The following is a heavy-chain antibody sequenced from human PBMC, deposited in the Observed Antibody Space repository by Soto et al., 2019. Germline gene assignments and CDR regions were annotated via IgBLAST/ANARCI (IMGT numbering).Heavy chain of an antibody. CDR2: ISASGGST. J-gene: IGHJ1*01. CDR1: AFTFSNCA. Sequence: GGSLRLSCAASAFTFSNCAMNWVRQAPGKGLEWVSTISASGGSTYYADSVKGRFTISRDNSKNTLYLQMNSLRAEDTAVYYCAKDPGYSNSWFQHWGQGTLVTVSS. CDR3: AKDPGYSNSWFQH. V-gene: IGHV3-23*01. D-gene: IGHD6-13*01.